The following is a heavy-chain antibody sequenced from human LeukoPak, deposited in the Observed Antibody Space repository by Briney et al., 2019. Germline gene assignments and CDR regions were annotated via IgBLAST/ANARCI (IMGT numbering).Heavy chain of an antibody. Sequence: PGGSLRLSCAASGFTFSDRDMDWVRQAPGKGLEWVSVIYSGGSTYYADSVKGRFTISRDNSKNTPYLQMNSLTAEDTAVYYCARVGVVPAAIPDGFDIWGQGTMVTVSS. V-gene: IGHV3-53*01. J-gene: IGHJ3*02. CDR3: ARVGVVPAAIPDGFDI. D-gene: IGHD2-2*01. CDR1: GFTFSDRD. CDR2: IYSGGST.